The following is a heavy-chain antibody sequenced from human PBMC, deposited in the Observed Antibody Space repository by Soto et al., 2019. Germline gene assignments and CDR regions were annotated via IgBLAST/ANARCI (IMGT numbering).Heavy chain of an antibody. Sequence: ASVKVSCKASGYTFTSYAMHWVRQAPGQRLEWMGWINAGNGSTKYSQKFQGRVTITRDTSPSTAYMELSSLRSEDTAVYYCARDLGLGYCSSTSCRGYYFDYWGRGALVTVSS. CDR2: INAGNGST. J-gene: IGHJ4*02. CDR1: GYTFTSYA. D-gene: IGHD2-2*01. CDR3: ARDLGLGYCSSTSCRGYYFDY. V-gene: IGHV1-3*01.